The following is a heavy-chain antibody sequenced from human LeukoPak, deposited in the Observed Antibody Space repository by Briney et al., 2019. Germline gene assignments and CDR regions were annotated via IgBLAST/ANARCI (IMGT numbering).Heavy chain of an antibody. D-gene: IGHD3-10*01. V-gene: IGHV3-21*01. CDR2: ITISSNFI. Sequence: GGSLRLSCAASGFSLSSYSMNWVRQAPGKGLEWVSSITISSNFIYYADSVKGRFTISRDNAKNSLYLQMNSLRAEDTAVYYCAKGWGYYGSGPPDDYWGQGTLVTVSS. J-gene: IGHJ4*02. CDR3: AKGWGYYGSGPPDDY. CDR1: GFSLSSYS.